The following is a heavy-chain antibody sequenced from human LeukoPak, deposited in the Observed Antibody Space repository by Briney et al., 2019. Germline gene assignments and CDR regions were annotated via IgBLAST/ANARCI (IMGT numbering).Heavy chain of an antibody. CDR2: ISSNGGST. CDR3: AIRKSGNAIDY. V-gene: IGHV3-64*01. D-gene: IGHD5-12*01. Sequence: GGSLRLSCAASGFTFSSYAMHWVRQAPGKGLEYVSAISSNGGSTYYANSVKGRFTISRDNSKNTLYLLMNSLRAEDTAVYYCAIRKSGNAIDYWGQGTLVTVSS. CDR1: GFTFSSYA. J-gene: IGHJ4*02.